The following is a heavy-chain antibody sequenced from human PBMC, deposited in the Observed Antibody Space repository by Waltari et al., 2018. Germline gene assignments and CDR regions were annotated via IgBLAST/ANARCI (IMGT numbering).Heavy chain of an antibody. J-gene: IGHJ4*02. Sequence: EVQLLESGGGLVQPGGSLRLSCAASGFTFSSYAMSWVRQAPGKGLEWVSGVSGSGGSTYYADSVKGRFTISRDNSKNTLYLQMNSLRAEDTAVYYSAKEVASGGTLDYWGQGTLVTVSS. CDR2: VSGSGGST. D-gene: IGHD2-15*01. CDR1: GFTFSSYA. V-gene: IGHV3-23*01. CDR3: AKEVASGGTLDY.